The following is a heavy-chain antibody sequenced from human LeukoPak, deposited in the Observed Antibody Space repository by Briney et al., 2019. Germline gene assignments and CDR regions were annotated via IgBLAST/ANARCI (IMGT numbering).Heavy chain of an antibody. CDR2: IYYSGST. Sequence: KFSETLSLTCTVSGGSIISSSYYWGWIRQPPGKGLEWIGSIYYSGSTYYNPSLKSRVTISVDTSKNQFSLKLSSVTAADTAVYYCARHMQPTSYGDPSRVDYWGQGTLVTVSS. J-gene: IGHJ4*02. V-gene: IGHV4-39*01. CDR3: ARHMQPTSYGDPSRVDY. D-gene: IGHD4-17*01. CDR1: GGSIISSSYY.